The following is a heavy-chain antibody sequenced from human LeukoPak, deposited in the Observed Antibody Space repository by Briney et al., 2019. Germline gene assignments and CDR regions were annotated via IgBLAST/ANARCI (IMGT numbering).Heavy chain of an antibody. J-gene: IGHJ4*02. D-gene: IGHD2-15*01. Sequence: GGSLRLSCAVSGFTFTIYAMACVRLAPGKGLEWVSSISNSGGTTYYADSVKGRFTISRDNSKTPLYLQMNSLRAEDTAVYYCAKAGSGGWSSRVNYFDYWGQGTLVTVSS. CDR3: AKAGSGGWSSRVNYFDY. V-gene: IGHV3-23*01. CDR2: ISNSGGTT. CDR1: GFTFTIYA.